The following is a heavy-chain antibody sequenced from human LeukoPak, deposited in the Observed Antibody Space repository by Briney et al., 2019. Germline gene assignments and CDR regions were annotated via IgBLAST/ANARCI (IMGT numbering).Heavy chain of an antibody. J-gene: IGHJ3*01. Sequence: PGGSLRLSCAASGFTFSSYGMHWVRQAPGKGLEWVAFIRYDGSNKYYADSVKGRFTISRDNSKNTLYLQMNSLRAEDTAVYYCARDLDIVAVTGTWSYDGFDFWGQGTTVTVSS. V-gene: IGHV3-30*02. CDR2: IRYDGSNK. CDR1: GFTFSSYG. CDR3: ARDLDIVAVTGTWSYDGFDF. D-gene: IGHD2-2*03.